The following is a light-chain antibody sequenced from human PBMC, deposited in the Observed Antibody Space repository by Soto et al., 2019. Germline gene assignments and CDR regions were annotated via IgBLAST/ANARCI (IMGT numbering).Light chain of an antibody. J-gene: IGKJ5*01. CDR1: QSFRGY. V-gene: IGKV3-11*01. CDR2: DAS. CDR3: QQRHMCPIT. Sequence: ELLLTQPRGTLSFSQGERAPLSCRASQSFRGYLAWYQHKPGQAHRLPIYDASNRDTGIPPRFSGSGSGTDFTLTISSLEPEDSAVYYCQQRHMCPITVGQGTRLEI.